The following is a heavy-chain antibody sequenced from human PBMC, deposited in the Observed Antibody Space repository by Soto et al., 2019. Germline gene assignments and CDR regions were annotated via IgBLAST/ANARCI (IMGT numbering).Heavy chain of an antibody. J-gene: IGHJ4*02. CDR2: ISSSSSYI. Sequence: GGSLRLSCAASGFTFSSYSMNWVRQAPGKGLEWVSSISSSSSYIYYADSVKGRFTISRDNAKNSLYLQMNSLRAEDTAVYYCARLTTGGCSSTSRPSEYWGQGTLVTVSS. CDR1: GFTFSSYS. CDR3: ARLTTGGCSSTSRPSEY. D-gene: IGHD2-2*01. V-gene: IGHV3-21*01.